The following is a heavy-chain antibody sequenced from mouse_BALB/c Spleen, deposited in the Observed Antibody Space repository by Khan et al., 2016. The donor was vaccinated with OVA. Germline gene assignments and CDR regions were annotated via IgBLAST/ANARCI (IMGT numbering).Heavy chain of an antibody. J-gene: IGHJ2*01. D-gene: IGHD2-4*01. CDR2: IYPGISDT. Sequence: VQLKESGTVLARPGASVKMSCKASGYSFTSYWMHWVKQRPGQGLEWIGAIYPGISDTRYNQKFKGKAKLTAVTSASTAYTEFSSLTNEDSAVYYGTRSYDSYYFDYWGQGTTLTVSS. CDR3: TRSYDSYYFDY. CDR1: GYSFTSYW. V-gene: IGHV1-5*01.